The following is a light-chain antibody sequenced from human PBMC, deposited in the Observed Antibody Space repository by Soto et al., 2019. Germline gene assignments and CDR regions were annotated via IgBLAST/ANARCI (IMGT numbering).Light chain of an antibody. CDR1: QSLIYNNTYNY. J-gene: IGKJ5*01. CDR3: MQALQSLT. V-gene: IGKV2-28*01. CDR2: FGS. Sequence: EIVMTQSPLTLPFTPGEPASISCRSSQSLIYNNTYNYLDRYVQKPGQSPQLLIYFGSNRAPGVPDRFSGSGSGTDFTLKINRVEAEDVGTYYCMQALQSLTFGQGTRLEIK.